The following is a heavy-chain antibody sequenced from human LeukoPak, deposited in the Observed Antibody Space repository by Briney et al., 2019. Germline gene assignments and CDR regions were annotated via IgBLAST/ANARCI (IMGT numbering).Heavy chain of an antibody. CDR3: ARAPSAANVLWFDP. D-gene: IGHD2-2*01. Sequence: GGSLRLSCAASGFTFRSYEMNWVRQAPGKGLEWVSYISSSGNTIYYADSVKGRFTISRDNAKNSLYLQMNSLRAEDTAVYYCARAPSAANVLWFDPWGQGTLVTVSS. CDR2: ISSSGNTI. J-gene: IGHJ5*02. V-gene: IGHV3-48*03. CDR1: GFTFRSYE.